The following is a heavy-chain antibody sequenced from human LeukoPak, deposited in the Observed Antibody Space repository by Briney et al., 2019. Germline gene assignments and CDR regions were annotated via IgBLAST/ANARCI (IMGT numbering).Heavy chain of an antibody. V-gene: IGHV4-34*01. J-gene: IGHJ4*02. CDR2: INHSGST. CDR1: GGSFSGYY. Sequence: SETLSLTCAVCGGSFSGYYWSWIRQPPGKGLEWIGEINHSGSTNYNPSLKSRVTISVDTSKNQFSLKLSSVTAADTAVYYCARGRVGSSWSFDYWGQGTLVTVSS. D-gene: IGHD6-13*01. CDR3: ARGRVGSSWSFDY.